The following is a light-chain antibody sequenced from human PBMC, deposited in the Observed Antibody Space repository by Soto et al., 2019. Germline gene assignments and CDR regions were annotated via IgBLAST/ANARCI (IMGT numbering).Light chain of an antibody. J-gene: IGKJ4*01. CDR3: QHYDTSLT. V-gene: IGKV3-20*01. Sequence: EIVMTQSPGTLSLSPGETATLSCRASQSVSSNYVAWFHQKPGQAPRLLIYGASSRATGVPDRFSASGSGTDFTLTISRLEPEDFAVYYCQHYDTSLTFGGGTKVEL. CDR1: QSVSSNY. CDR2: GAS.